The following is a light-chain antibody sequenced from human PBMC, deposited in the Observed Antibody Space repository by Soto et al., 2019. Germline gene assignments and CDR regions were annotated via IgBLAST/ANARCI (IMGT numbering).Light chain of an antibody. CDR2: DVS. J-gene: IGLJ2*01. V-gene: IGLV2-14*01. CDR1: SSDVGSYTY. CDR3: SSYTSRSTVV. Sequence: QSVLTQPASVSGSPGQSITISCTGTSSDVGSYTYVSWYQQHPGKAPKLMIYDVSNRPSGVSNRFSASKSGNTASLTISGLQAEDEADYYCSSYTSRSTVVFGGGTKLTVL.